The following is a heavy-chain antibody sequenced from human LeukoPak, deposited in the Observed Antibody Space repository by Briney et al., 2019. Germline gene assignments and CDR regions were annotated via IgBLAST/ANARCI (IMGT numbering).Heavy chain of an antibody. CDR3: ARDQEELLPDAFDI. CDR2: IYTSGST. CDR1: GGSISSYY. D-gene: IGHD1-26*01. Sequence: SETLSLTCTVSGGSISSYYWSWIRQPAGKGLEWIGRIYTSGSTNYNPSLKSRVTMSVDTSKNQFSLKLSSVTAADTAVYYCARDQEELLPDAFDIWGQGTMVTVSS. J-gene: IGHJ3*02. V-gene: IGHV4-4*07.